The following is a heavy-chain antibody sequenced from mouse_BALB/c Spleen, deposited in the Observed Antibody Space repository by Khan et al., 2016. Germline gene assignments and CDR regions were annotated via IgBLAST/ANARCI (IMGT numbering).Heavy chain of an antibody. CDR3: ARLYDGLYYAMDY. Sequence: QVQLKQSGAELVRPGVSVKISCKGSGYTFTDYAMHWVKQSHAKSLEWIGVISTYYGDASYNQKFKGKATMTVDKSSSTAYMELARLTSEDSAIYYYARLYDGLYYAMDYWGQGTSVTVSS. CDR2: ISTYYGDA. V-gene: IGHV1S137*01. CDR1: GYTFTDYA. J-gene: IGHJ4*01. D-gene: IGHD2-14*01.